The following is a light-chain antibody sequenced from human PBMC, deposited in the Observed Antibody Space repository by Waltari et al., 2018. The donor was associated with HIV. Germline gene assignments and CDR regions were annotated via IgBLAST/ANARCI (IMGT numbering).Light chain of an antibody. J-gene: IGLJ2*01. CDR2: EVS. Sequence: QSSPAQPAPGFGSPGQSIPLLWTWTSSDGGNYKLFLWYQQYPGKAPKPTIYEVSKWPSGVSNRFSGSKSGNTASLTISGLQAEDEADYYCCSYAGGTTYVVFSGGTKLTVL. CDR3: CSYAGGTTYVV. CDR1: SSDGGNYKL. V-gene: IGLV2-23*02.